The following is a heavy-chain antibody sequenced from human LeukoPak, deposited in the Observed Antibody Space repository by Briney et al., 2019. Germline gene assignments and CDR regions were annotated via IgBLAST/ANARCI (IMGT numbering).Heavy chain of an antibody. V-gene: IGHV4-34*01. CDR3: ARAHSYGSGSYYRIDY. J-gene: IGHJ4*02. CDR2: INHSGST. CDR1: GGSFSGYY. Sequence: PSETLSLTCAVYGGSFSGYYWSWIRQPPGKGLEWIGEINHSGSTNYNPSLKSRVTISVDTSKNQFSLKLSSVTAADTAVYYCARAHSYGSGSYYRIDYWGQGTLVTVSS. D-gene: IGHD3-10*01.